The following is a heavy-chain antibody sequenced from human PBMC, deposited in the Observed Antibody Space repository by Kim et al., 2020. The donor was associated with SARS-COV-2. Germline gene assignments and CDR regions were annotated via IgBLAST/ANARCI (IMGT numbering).Heavy chain of an antibody. J-gene: IGHJ3*02. CDR3: ARDANVVATPMSYAFDI. CDR2: ISYDGSNK. Sequence: GGSLRLSCAASGFTFSSYAMHWVRQAPGKGLEWVAVISYDGSNKYYADSVKGRFTISRDNSKNTLYLQMNSLRAEDTAVYYCARDANVVATPMSYAFDIWDQGTMVTVSS. V-gene: IGHV3-30-3*01. D-gene: IGHD5-18*01. CDR1: GFTFSSYA.